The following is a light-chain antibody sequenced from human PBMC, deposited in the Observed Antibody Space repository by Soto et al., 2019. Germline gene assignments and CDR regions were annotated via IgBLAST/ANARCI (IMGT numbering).Light chain of an antibody. V-gene: IGLV2-11*01. J-gene: IGLJ1*01. CDR2: DVT. CDR1: SSDVGRYDY. Sequence: QSALTQPRSVSGSPGQSVTIACTGTSSDVGRYDYVSWYQQHPGEAPTLVVYDVTKRPSGVPDRFSGSKSGNTASLTISGLQAEDEADYYCCSYAGIYSYVFGTGTKLTVL. CDR3: CSYAGIYSYV.